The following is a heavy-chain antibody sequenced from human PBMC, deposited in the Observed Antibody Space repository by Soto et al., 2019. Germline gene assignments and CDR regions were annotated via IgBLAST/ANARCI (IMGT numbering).Heavy chain of an antibody. CDR3: ARTTGTTYYFDY. CDR1: GFTFSDYY. V-gene: IGHV3-11*06. CDR2: ISSSSSYT. D-gene: IGHD1-7*01. Sequence: PGGSLRLSCAASGFTFSDYYMSWIRQAPGKGLEWVSYISSSSSYTNYADSVKGRFTISRDNAKNSLYLQMNSLRAEDTAVYYCARTTGTTYYFDYWGQGTLVTVSS. J-gene: IGHJ4*02.